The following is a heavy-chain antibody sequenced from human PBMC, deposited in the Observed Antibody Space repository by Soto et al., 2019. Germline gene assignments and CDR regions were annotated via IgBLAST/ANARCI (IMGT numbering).Heavy chain of an antibody. CDR2: IYYSGST. Sequence: SESLSLPCAVSGGSISSSSYYWGWIRQPPGKGLEWIGSIYYSGSTYYNPSLKSRVTISVDTSKNQFSLKLSSVTAADTAVYYCARQEGNWFDPWGQGTLVTVSS. J-gene: IGHJ5*02. CDR1: GGSISSSSYY. V-gene: IGHV4-39*01. CDR3: ARQEGNWFDP.